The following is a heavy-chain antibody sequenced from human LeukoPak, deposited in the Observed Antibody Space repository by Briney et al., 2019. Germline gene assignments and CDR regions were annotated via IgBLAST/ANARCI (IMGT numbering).Heavy chain of an antibody. CDR2: TNPNSGGT. D-gene: IGHD2-2*01. Sequence: ASVKVSCKASGYTFSGYYMHWVRQAPGQGLEWMGWTNPNSGGTNYAQKFQGRVTMTRDTSISTAYMELSRLSSDDTAVYYCARDSCSSTSCLSIDDYWGQGTLVTVSS. J-gene: IGHJ4*02. V-gene: IGHV1-2*02. CDR1: GYTFSGYY. CDR3: ARDSCSSTSCLSIDDY.